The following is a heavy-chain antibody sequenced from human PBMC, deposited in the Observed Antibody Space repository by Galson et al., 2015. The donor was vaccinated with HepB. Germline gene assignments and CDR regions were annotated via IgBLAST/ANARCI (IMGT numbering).Heavy chain of an antibody. D-gene: IGHD3-10*01. J-gene: IGHJ4*02. CDR3: VTDLSGSYSFDY. V-gene: IGHV3-64D*06. CDR2: ILGNGGRI. Sequence: SLRLSCAASGFTFSHHTMHWVRQAPGKGLEYVSAILGNGGRIFYADSVKGRFTISRDNSKNTLFLQMSSLRAEDTAVYYCVTDLSGSYSFDYWGQGTLVTVSS. CDR1: GFTFSHHT.